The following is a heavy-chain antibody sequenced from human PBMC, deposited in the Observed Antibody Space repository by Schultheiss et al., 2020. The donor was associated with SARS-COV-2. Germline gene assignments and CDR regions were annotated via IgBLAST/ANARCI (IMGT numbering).Heavy chain of an antibody. CDR2: IYTSGST. V-gene: IGHV4-61*02. CDR1: GGSISSGSYY. Sequence: SETLSLTCTVSGGSISSGSYYWGWIRQPPGKGLEWIGRIYTSGSTNYNPSLKSRVTISVDTSKNQFSLKLSSVTAADTAVYYCAREGENYDILTGYRAGDDAFDIWGQGTMVTVSS. J-gene: IGHJ3*02. D-gene: IGHD3-9*01. CDR3: AREGENYDILTGYRAGDDAFDI.